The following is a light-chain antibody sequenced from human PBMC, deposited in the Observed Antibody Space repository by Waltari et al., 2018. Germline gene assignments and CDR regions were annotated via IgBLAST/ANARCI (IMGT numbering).Light chain of an antibody. J-gene: IGLJ2*01. Sequence: SYELTQPPSVSVSPGQTASITCPGDKLGNKYACWYQQEPGQSPVLVIYQDTKRPSWIPERLSGSNSGNTATLTISGTQAMDEADYYCQAWDSSTAVFGGGTKLTVL. CDR2: QDT. CDR1: KLGNKY. V-gene: IGLV3-1*01. CDR3: QAWDSSTAV.